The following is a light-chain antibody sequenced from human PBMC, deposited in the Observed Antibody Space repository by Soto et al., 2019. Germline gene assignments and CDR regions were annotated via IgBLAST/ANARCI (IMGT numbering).Light chain of an antibody. CDR2: EAS. J-gene: IGKJ4*01. Sequence: DIQMTQSPSSLSASVGDRVTISYRASQGINNDLGWYQQKPGKAPKRLIYEASTLQSGVPSRFSGSGSGTEFTLTISSLQPEDFATYYCLQHNDYPRTFGGGTQVAIK. CDR1: QGINND. CDR3: LQHNDYPRT. V-gene: IGKV1-17*01.